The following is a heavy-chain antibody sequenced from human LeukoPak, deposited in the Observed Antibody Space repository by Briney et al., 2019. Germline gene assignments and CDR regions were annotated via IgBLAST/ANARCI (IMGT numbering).Heavy chain of an antibody. CDR2: IIPIFGTA. CDR3: AGYYGSGRGYYYYYYMDV. V-gene: IGHV1-69*13. Sequence: SVKVSCKASGYTFTSYYMHWVRQAPGQGLEWMGGIIPIFGTANYAQKFQGRVTITADESTSTAYMELSSLRSEDTAVYYCAGYYGSGRGYYYYYYMDVWGKGTTVTISS. D-gene: IGHD3-10*01. J-gene: IGHJ6*03. CDR1: GYTFTSYY.